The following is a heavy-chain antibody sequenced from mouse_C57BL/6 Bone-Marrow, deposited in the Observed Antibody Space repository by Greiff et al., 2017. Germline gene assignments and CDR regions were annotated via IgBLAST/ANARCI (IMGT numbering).Heavy chain of an antibody. J-gene: IGHJ1*03. CDR3: TTYYGSSYWYFDV. D-gene: IGHD1-1*01. CDR2: IDPENGDT. Sequence: VQLQQSGAELVRPGASVKLSCTASGFNIKDDYMHWVKQRPEQGLEWIGWIDPENGDTEYASKFQGKATITADTSSNTAYLQLSSLTSEYTAVYYCTTYYGSSYWYFDVWGTGTTVTVSS. V-gene: IGHV14-4*01. CDR1: GFNIKDDY.